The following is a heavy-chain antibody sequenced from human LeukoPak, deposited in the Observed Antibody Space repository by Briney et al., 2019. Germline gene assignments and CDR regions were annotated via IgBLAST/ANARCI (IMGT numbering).Heavy chain of an antibody. CDR1: GFTFSSYS. V-gene: IGHV3-30*04. D-gene: IGHD3-10*01. CDR3: ARGWFGESTFDY. J-gene: IGHJ4*02. CDR2: ISYDGSNK. Sequence: AGSLKLSCAASGFTFSSYSMHWVRQAPGKGLEWVAVISYDGSNKYYADSVKGRFTISRDNSKNTLYLQMNSLRAEDTAVYYCARGWFGESTFDYWGQGTLVTVSS.